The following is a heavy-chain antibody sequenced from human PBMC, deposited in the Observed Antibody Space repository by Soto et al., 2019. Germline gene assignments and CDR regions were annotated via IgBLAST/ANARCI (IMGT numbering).Heavy chain of an antibody. CDR3: AREPATAKPEGVDF. D-gene: IGHD1-1*01. J-gene: IGHJ4*02. Sequence: GASVKVSCKASGYTFSDYYIHWVRQAPGQGLEWMGWINPNSGGTEYAPKFQGGVTMTRDTSITTAYMELSRLRSGDTAVYYCAREPATAKPEGVDFWGQGTLVTVSS. CDR2: INPNSGGT. CDR1: GYTFSDYY. V-gene: IGHV1-2*02.